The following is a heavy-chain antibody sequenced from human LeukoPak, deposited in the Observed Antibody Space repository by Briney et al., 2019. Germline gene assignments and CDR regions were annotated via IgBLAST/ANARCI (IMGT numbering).Heavy chain of an antibody. CDR3: AKDGGMDIVVVPAANY. Sequence: GGSLRLSCAASGFTFSGYAMSWVRQAPGKGLEWVSAISGSGGSTYYADSVKGRFTISRDNSKNMLYLQMNSLRAEDTAVYYCAKDGGMDIVVVPAANYWGQGTLVTVSS. CDR2: ISGSGGST. D-gene: IGHD2-2*03. J-gene: IGHJ4*02. CDR1: GFTFSGYA. V-gene: IGHV3-23*01.